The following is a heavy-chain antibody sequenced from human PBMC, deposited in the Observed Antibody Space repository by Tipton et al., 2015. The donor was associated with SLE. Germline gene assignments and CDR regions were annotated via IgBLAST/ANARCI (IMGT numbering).Heavy chain of an antibody. CDR1: GYPISSGYY. CDR3: AAVAASRYYYGMDV. CDR2: FSHSGST. V-gene: IGHV4-38-2*02. J-gene: IGHJ6*02. D-gene: IGHD2-15*01. Sequence: TLSLTCTVSGYPISSGYYWGWIRQPPGKGLEWIGSFSHSGSTYYNASLKSRVTISVDTSKNQFSLKLSSVTAADTAVYYCAAVAASRYYYGMDVWGQGTTVTVSS.